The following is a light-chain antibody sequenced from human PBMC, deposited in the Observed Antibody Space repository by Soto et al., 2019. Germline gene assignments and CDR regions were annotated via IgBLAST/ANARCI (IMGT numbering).Light chain of an antibody. CDR1: QSITYW. V-gene: IGKV1-5*03. Sequence: IQVTQSPSTMSSSLGDSVTITCRASQSITYWLAWYQQKRGKAPKLLIYKASSLERGVPSRFSCSGSATEFTRTISRLEPEDFAVYYGQQFSSYPLTFGGGTKVDIK. J-gene: IGKJ4*01. CDR2: KAS. CDR3: QQFSSYPLT.